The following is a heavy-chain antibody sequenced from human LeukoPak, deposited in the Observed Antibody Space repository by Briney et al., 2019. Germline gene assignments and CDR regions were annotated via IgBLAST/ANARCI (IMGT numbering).Heavy chain of an antibody. CDR3: ATGGSGSYYYYYYYMDV. V-gene: IGHV1-69*13. CDR1: GGTFSSYA. Sequence: GASVKVSCKASGGTFSSYAISWVRQAPGQGLEWMGGIIPIFGTANYAQKFQGRVTITADESTSTAYMELSSLRSEDTAVYYCATGGSGSYYYYYYYMDVWGKGTTVTISS. D-gene: IGHD3-10*01. CDR2: IIPIFGTA. J-gene: IGHJ6*03.